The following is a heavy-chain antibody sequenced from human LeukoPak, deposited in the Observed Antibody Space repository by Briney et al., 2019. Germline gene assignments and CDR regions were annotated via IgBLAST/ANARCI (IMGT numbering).Heavy chain of an antibody. D-gene: IGHD3-9*01. CDR2: ISYVGNNE. J-gene: IGHJ4*02. V-gene: IGHV3-30*03. Sequence: GGSLRLSCAASGFTFSSYGMHWVRQAPGKGLEWVALISYVGNNEYYADSVKGRFTLSRDNSKNTLYLEMNSLRPEDTAVYYCARDGGYFDRLAYYFDHWGQGSLVTVSS. CDR1: GFTFSSYG. CDR3: ARDGGYFDRLAYYFDH.